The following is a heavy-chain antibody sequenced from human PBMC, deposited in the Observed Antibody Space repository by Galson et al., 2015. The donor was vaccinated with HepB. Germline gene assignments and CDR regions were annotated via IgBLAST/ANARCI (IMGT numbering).Heavy chain of an antibody. D-gene: IGHD1-1*01. V-gene: IGHV3-7*03. CDR2: INLDGTEK. CDR3: ARDGHTDNTFDF. J-gene: IGHJ4*02. Sequence: SLRLSCAASGFTFSNYWMTWVRQAPGMGLEWVTNINLDGTEKYSADSVKGRFTISRDNAKNSLFLQMNSLRVEDTAVYYCARDGHTDNTFDFWGQGTLVTVSS. CDR1: GFTFSNYW.